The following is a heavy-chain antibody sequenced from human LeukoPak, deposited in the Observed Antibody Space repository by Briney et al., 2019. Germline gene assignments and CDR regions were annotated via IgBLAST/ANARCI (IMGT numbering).Heavy chain of an antibody. CDR3: ARDGMAAAGPKGDY. Sequence: GGSLRLSCAASGFTFSSYAMSWVRQAPGKGLEWVSYISSSGSTIYYADSVKGRFTISRDNAKNSLYLQMNSLRAEDTAVYYCARDGMAAAGPKGDYWGQGTLVTVSS. CDR2: ISSSGSTI. CDR1: GFTFSSYA. V-gene: IGHV3-48*03. D-gene: IGHD6-13*01. J-gene: IGHJ4*02.